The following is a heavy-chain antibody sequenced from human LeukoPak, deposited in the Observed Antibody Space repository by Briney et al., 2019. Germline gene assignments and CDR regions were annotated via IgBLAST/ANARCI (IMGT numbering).Heavy chain of an antibody. CDR3: ARGSTGDKSNN. CDR2: IYYSGTT. Sequence: PSETLSLTCTVSGGSITSGGYYWSWIRQLPGKDLEWIGYIYYSGTTSYNPSLKSRLTISLDTSENQFSLKLSSVTAADTAVYYCARGSTGDKSNNWGQGTLVTVSS. J-gene: IGHJ4*02. V-gene: IGHV4-31*03. D-gene: IGHD7-27*01. CDR1: GGSITSGGYY.